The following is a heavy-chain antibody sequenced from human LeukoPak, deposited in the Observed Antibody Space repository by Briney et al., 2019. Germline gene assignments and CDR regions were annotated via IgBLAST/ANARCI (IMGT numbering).Heavy chain of an antibody. CDR2: ISSTGEYT. J-gene: IGHJ4*02. V-gene: IGHV3-23*01. CDR1: GYSISSGYY. D-gene: IGHD3-22*01. Sequence: PSETLSLTCAVSGYSISSGYYWGWIRQPPGKGLEWVSSISSTGEYTYYTGSVKGRFTISRDNSKNTLYLHMNSLRGEDTAVYYCAKDRPNYYGSDGHYYRRNGDYWGQGTLVTVSS. CDR3: AKDRPNYYGSDGHYYRRNGDY.